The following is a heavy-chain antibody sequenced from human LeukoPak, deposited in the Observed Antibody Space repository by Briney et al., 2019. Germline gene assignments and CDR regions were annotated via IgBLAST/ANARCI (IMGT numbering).Heavy chain of an antibody. V-gene: IGHV3-23*01. CDR3: AKVPARDDYGDYVYDAFDI. D-gene: IGHD4-17*01. CDR1: GFTFSSYA. J-gene: IGHJ3*02. Sequence: GGSLRLSCAASGFTFSSYAMSWVRQAPGKGLEWVSAISGSGGSTYYADSVKGRFTISRDNSKNTLYLQMNSLRAEDTAVYYCAKVPARDDYGDYVYDAFDIWGQGTMVTVSS. CDR2: ISGSGGST.